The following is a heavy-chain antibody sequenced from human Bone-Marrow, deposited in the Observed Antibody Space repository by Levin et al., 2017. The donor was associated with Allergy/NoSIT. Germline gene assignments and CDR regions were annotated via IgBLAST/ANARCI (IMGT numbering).Heavy chain of an antibody. V-gene: IGHV3-15*01. Sequence: GESLKISCVASGFTFSNAWMSWVRQVPGRGLEWVGRVKSVAEGGAADYAGTVKGRVTISRDDSKNTIYLQMNSLQTEDTAVYYCTTDYYVPGSPGYFDLWGRGTLVTVSS. CDR1: GFTFSNAW. J-gene: IGHJ2*01. CDR2: VKSVAEGGAA. CDR3: TTDYYVPGSPGYFDL. D-gene: IGHD3-10*01.